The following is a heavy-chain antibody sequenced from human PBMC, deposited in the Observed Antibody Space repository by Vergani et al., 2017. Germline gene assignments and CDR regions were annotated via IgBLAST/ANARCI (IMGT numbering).Heavy chain of an antibody. J-gene: IGHJ6*02. CDR1: GYTFTSYG. V-gene: IGHV1-18*01. CDR2: ISSYNDHK. Sequence: QVQLVQSGTEVRKPGASVKVSCKASGYTFTSYGLSWVRQVPGQGLEWMGWISSYNDHKNYAQKFRGRVTMTTNTSTKTAYIGLRSLSSDDTAGYYCAMGGFCRGYSCNSGDGADFYYYGMDVRGQGTTVIVSS. CDR3: AMGGFCRGYSCNSGDGADFYYYGMDV. D-gene: IGHD2-15*01.